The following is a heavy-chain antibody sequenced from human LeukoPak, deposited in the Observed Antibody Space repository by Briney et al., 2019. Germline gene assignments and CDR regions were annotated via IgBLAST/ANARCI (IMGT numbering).Heavy chain of an antibody. D-gene: IGHD3-10*01. J-gene: IGHJ6*02. Sequence: PSETLSLTCTVSGGSISSYYWSWIRQPPGKGLEWIGYIYYSGSTNYNPSLKSRVTISVDTSKNQFSLKLSSVTAADTAVYYCARSYYYGSGSYGMDVWGQGTTVTVSS. V-gene: IGHV4-59*01. CDR1: GGSISSYY. CDR3: ARSYYYGSGSYGMDV. CDR2: IYYSGST.